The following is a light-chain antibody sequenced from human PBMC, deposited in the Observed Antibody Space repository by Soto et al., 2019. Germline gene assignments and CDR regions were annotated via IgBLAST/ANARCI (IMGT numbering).Light chain of an antibody. Sequence: QSALTQPASVSGSPGQSITISCTGTSSDVGGYNYVSWYQQHPGKAPKLMIYDVSNRPSRVSNRFSGSKSGNTASLTISGLQAEDEADYYCSSYTSSSTLVFGTGT. V-gene: IGLV2-14*01. J-gene: IGLJ1*01. CDR2: DVS. CDR1: SSDVGGYNY. CDR3: SSYTSSSTLV.